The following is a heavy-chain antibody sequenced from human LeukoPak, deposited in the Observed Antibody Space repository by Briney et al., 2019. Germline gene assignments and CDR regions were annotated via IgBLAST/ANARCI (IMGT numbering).Heavy chain of an antibody. CDR3: ARDTDGSLDF. J-gene: IGHJ4*02. Sequence: GGSLRLSCAASGFTFTNSWMAWVRQASGKGLEWVANIKQDGSTKHYADSLKGRFTNSRDNPKNSLYLQMNSLRADDTAVYYCARDTDGSLDFWGQGILVTVAS. CDR1: GFTFTNSW. CDR2: IKQDGSTK. V-gene: IGHV3-7*01. D-gene: IGHD1-26*01.